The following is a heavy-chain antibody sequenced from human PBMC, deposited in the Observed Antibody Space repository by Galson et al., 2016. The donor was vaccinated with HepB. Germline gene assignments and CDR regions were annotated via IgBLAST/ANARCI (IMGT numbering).Heavy chain of an antibody. CDR3: VRDRHYYDSSGSLYHYGMDV. Sequence: SLRLSCAGSGFTLSDYWMHWVRQAPGKGLVWVSRTNCDGSSTNYADSVKGRFTISGDNAKNMVYLQMNSLRVEDTALYYCVRDRHYYDSSGSLYHYGMDVWGQGAPVTVSS. J-gene: IGHJ6*02. V-gene: IGHV3-74*01. CDR2: TNCDGSST. CDR1: GFTLSDYW. D-gene: IGHD3-22*01.